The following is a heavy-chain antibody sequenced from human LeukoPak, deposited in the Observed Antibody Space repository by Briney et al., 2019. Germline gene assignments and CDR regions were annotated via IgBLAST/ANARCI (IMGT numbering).Heavy chain of an antibody. D-gene: IGHD3-10*02. J-gene: IGHJ6*04. CDR3: AELGITMIGGV. CDR2: ISSSGSTI. Sequence: PGGSLRLPCAASGFTFSSYELNWVRQAPWKGLEWVSDISSSGSTIYYADSVKGRFTISRDNAKNSLYLQMNSLRAEDTAVYYCAELGITMIGGVWGKGTTVTISS. V-gene: IGHV3-48*03. CDR1: GFTFSSYE.